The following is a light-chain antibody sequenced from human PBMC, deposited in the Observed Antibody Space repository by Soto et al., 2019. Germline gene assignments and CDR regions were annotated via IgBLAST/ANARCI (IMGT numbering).Light chain of an antibody. CDR1: QSVSSSY. V-gene: IGKV3-20*01. CDR3: QQYGSSPVFT. CDR2: GAS. Sequence: EIVLTQSPGTLSLSPGERATLSCRASQSVSSSYLAWYQQKPGQAPRLLIYGASSRATGIPDRFSGSGSGTDFTLTISRLEPQDLAVYYCQQYGSSPVFTFGHGTKVDIK. J-gene: IGKJ3*01.